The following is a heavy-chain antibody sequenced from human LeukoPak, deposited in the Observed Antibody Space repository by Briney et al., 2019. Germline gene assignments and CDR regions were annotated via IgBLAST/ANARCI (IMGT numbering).Heavy chain of an antibody. D-gene: IGHD2-2*01. Sequence: SVNVSCKASGGTVSSYVISWVRQAPGQGLEWMGGIIPIFGTANYAQKFQGRVTITADESTSTAYMELSSLRSEDTAVYYCARDSFVVVPAAPGYYYYYGMDVWGQGTTVTVSS. CDR3: ARDSFVVVPAAPGYYYYYGMDV. V-gene: IGHV1-69*13. CDR1: GGTVSSYV. J-gene: IGHJ6*02. CDR2: IIPIFGTA.